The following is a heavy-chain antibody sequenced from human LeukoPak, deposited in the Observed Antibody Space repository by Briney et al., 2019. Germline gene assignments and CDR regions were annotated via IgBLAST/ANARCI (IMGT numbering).Heavy chain of an antibody. CDR2: ISGSTGTI. V-gene: IGHV3-48*04. Sequence: GGSLRLSCAASGFIFSSYSMNWVRQAPGKGLEWVAYISGSTGTIFYADSVKGRFTISRDNARNSLYLQMNSLRAEDTAVYYCARVYYGSGSFSCYFDYWGQGTLVTVSS. J-gene: IGHJ4*02. D-gene: IGHD3-10*01. CDR3: ARVYYGSGSFSCYFDY. CDR1: GFIFSSYS.